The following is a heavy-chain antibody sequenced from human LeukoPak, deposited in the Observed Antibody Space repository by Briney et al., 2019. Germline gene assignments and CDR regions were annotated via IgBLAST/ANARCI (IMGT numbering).Heavy chain of an antibody. V-gene: IGHV3-7*01. Sequence: GGSLRLSCAASGFTFSAYWMTWVRQAPGKGLEWVANMREGGNSKYYVDSVRGRFTISRDKTKDLLHLQMSSLRAEDTAVYYSARVGKNGWDFDHWGQGTLVTVSS. D-gene: IGHD6-19*01. CDR2: MREGGNSK. CDR3: ARVGKNGWDFDH. J-gene: IGHJ4*02. CDR1: GFTFSAYW.